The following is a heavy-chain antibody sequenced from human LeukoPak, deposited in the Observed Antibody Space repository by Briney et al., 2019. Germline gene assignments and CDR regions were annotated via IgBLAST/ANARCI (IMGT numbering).Heavy chain of an antibody. Sequence: PSETLSLTCAVYGGPFSGYYWSWVRQPPGKGLEWIGEINHSGSTNYNPSLKSRVTISVDTSKNQFSLKLSSVTAADTAVYYCARVVGRDIVVVPAAIGGFDYWGQGTLVTVSS. V-gene: IGHV4-34*01. D-gene: IGHD2-2*01. CDR1: GGPFSGYY. CDR3: ARVVGRDIVVVPAAIGGFDY. J-gene: IGHJ4*02. CDR2: INHSGST.